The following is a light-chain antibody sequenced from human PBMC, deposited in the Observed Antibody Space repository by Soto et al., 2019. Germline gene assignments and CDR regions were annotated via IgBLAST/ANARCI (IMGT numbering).Light chain of an antibody. J-gene: IGKJ5*01. Sequence: EIVMTQSPTTLSVSAGETATLSCRASQSVRSNLAWYQQRPGQVPRLLIYGASIRATGIPARFSGSGSGTEFTLTISSLKSEDFAVYYCQQYNNWPPITFGQGTRLEIK. CDR2: GAS. CDR1: QSVRSN. V-gene: IGKV3-15*01. CDR3: QQYNNWPPIT.